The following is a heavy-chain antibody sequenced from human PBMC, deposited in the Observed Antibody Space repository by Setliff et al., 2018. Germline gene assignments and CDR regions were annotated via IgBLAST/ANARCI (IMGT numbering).Heavy chain of an antibody. CDR2: IIPMFRTG. Sequence: GASVKVSCKASGGSFNNYPISWVRQAPGHGLEWMGGIIPMFRTGKYAQRFQGRVTITADESTTTAYMELSSLRVEDTAIYYCERLVRHCTRISCQGTSEADLWGQGTQVTVSS. CDR1: GGSFNNYP. V-gene: IGHV1-69*13. J-gene: IGHJ5*02. D-gene: IGHD2-15*01. CDR3: ERLVRHCTRISCQGTSEADL.